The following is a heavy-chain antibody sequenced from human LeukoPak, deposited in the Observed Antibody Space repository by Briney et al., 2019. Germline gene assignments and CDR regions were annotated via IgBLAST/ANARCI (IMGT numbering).Heavy chain of an antibody. CDR3: AARIATLDYYFDY. J-gene: IGHJ4*02. CDR1: GGTFSSYA. CDR2: IIPILGIA. D-gene: IGHD6-6*01. Sequence: GASVKVSCKASGGTFSSYAISWVRQAPGQGLEWMGRIIPILGIANYAQKFQGRVTITADKSTSTAYMELSSPRSEDTAVYYCAARIATLDYYFDYWGQGTLVTVSS. V-gene: IGHV1-69*04.